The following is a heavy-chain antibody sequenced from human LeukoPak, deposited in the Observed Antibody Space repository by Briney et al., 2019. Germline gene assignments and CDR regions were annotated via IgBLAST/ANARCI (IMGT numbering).Heavy chain of an antibody. CDR2: INPSSGGT. D-gene: IGHD6-19*01. V-gene: IGHV1-2*02. CDR3: ARLGAVSADY. Sequence: VASVTVSCKASGYTFSGYYMHWVRQAPGQGLEWMGWINPSSGGTNYAQKFQGRVTMTRDTSISTAYMEVSRLRSDDTAVYYCARLGAVSADYWGQGTLVTVSS. CDR1: GYTFSGYY. J-gene: IGHJ4*02.